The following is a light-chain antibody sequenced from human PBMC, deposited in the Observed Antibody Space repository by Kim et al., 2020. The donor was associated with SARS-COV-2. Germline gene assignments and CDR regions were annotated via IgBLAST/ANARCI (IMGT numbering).Light chain of an antibody. CDR3: QQDYNLPLT. CDR1: QSVSGSY. Sequence: SPGERATLSCRASQSVSGSYLSWYQQKPGQAPRLLIYGASTRATGIPARFSGSGSGTDFTLTISSLQPEDFAVYYCQQDYNLPLTFGGGTKVDIK. V-gene: IGKV3D-7*01. J-gene: IGKJ4*01. CDR2: GAS.